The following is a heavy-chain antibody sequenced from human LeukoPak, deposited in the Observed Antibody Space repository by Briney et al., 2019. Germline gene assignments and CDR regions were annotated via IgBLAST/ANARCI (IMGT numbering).Heavy chain of an antibody. CDR1: GGSFSGYY. D-gene: IGHD6-6*01. CDR2: INHSGST. V-gene: IGHV4-34*01. CDR3: ARVTPPAARLFPGRYYGMDV. J-gene: IGHJ6*02. Sequence: SETLSLTCAVYGGSFSGYYWSWIRQPPGKGLEWIGEINHSGSTNYNPSLKSRVTISVDTSKNQFSLKLSSVTAADTAVYYCARVTPPAARLFPGRYYGMDVWGQGTTVTVSS.